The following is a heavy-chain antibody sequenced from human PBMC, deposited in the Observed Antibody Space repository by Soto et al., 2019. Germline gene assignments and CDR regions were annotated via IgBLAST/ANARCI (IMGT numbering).Heavy chain of an antibody. CDR3: ARVPYSGSYSNFDS. CDR2: IYHSGSI. Sequence: ASETLSLTCAVSGGSISNNNWWSWVRQPPGKGLEWIGEIYHSGSINYNPSLKSRVTISIDKSKNQFSLKLSSVTAADTAVYYCARVPYSGSYSNFDSWGQGTLVTVSS. CDR1: GGSISNNNW. V-gene: IGHV4-4*02. D-gene: IGHD1-26*01. J-gene: IGHJ4*02.